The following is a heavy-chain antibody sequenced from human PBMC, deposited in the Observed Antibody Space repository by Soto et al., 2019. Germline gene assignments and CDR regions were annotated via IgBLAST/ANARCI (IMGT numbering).Heavy chain of an antibody. CDR3: ARSPGVSPTHHFDP. V-gene: IGHV4-4*02. Sequence: QVQLQESGPRLVKPSGTLSLTCGVSGGSISSINWWSWVRQSPGKGLEWIGEIYHDGSTNYNPSLKSRVNISVEKSKNQFSLKVTSVTAADTAVYYYARSPGVSPTHHFDPWGQGTLVTVSS. CDR2: IYHDGST. J-gene: IGHJ5*02. D-gene: IGHD6-13*01. CDR1: GGSISSINW.